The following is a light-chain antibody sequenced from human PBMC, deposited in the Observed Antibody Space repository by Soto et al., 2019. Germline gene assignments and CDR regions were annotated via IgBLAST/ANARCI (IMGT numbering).Light chain of an antibody. Sequence: QSVLTQPPSVSGAPGQRVTLSCTGSTSNIGAGYDVHWYQQLPGTAPKLLIYGNNNRPSGVPDRFSGSKSGTSASLAIIGLQAEDEADYYCQSYDSSLTVVFGGGTKLTVL. CDR1: TSNIGAGYD. V-gene: IGLV1-40*01. CDR2: GNN. J-gene: IGLJ2*01. CDR3: QSYDSSLTVV.